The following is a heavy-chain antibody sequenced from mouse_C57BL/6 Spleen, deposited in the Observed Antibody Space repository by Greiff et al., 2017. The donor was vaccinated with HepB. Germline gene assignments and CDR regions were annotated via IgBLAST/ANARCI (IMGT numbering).Heavy chain of an antibody. CDR3: ERSDDYDAWFAY. J-gene: IGHJ3*01. D-gene: IGHD2-4*01. CDR1: GYTFTSYW. CDR2: INPSNGGT. V-gene: IGHV1-53*01. Sequence: QVQLQQPGTELVKPGASVKLSCKASGYTFTSYWMHWVKQRPGQGLEWIGNINPSNGGTNYNEKFKSKATLTVEKSSSTAYMQISSLTSEDSAVYYSERSDDYDAWFAYWGQGTLVTVSA.